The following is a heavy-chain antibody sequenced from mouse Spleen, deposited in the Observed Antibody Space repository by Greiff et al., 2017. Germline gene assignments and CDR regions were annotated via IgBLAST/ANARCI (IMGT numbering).Heavy chain of an antibody. CDR2: INPNNGGT. CDR3: ARWDYDYGWFAY. D-gene: IGHD2-4*01. V-gene: IGHV1-18*01. J-gene: IGHJ3*01. Sequence: EVQVVESGPELVKPGASVKIPCKASGYTFTDYNMDWVKQSHGKSLEWIGDINPNNGGTIYNQKFKGKATLTVDKSSSTAYMELRSLTSEDTAVYYCARWDYDYGWFAYWGQGTLVTVSA. CDR1: GYTFTDYN.